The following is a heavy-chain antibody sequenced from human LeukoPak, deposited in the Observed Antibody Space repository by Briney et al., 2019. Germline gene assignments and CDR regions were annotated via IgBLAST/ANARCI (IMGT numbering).Heavy chain of an antibody. Sequence: PGGSLRLSCAASGLTFSSYGMHWVRQAPDKGLEWVAVISYDESNKYYADSVKGRFTISRDNSKNTLYLQMNSLRAEDTAVYYCAKWALLWFGELLYGQNWFDPWGQGTLVTVSS. J-gene: IGHJ5*02. D-gene: IGHD3-10*01. V-gene: IGHV3-30*18. CDR3: AKWALLWFGELLYGQNWFDP. CDR1: GLTFSSYG. CDR2: ISYDESNK.